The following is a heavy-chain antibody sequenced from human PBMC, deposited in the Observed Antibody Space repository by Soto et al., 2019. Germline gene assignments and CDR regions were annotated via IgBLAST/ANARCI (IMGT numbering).Heavy chain of an antibody. CDR1: GYTFTSYG. Sequence: QVQLVQSGAEVKKPGASVKVSCKASGYTFTSYGITWVRRAPGQGLEWMGWISAHNGNTDYAQKGQGRVIMTTDTSTSTAYMELRSLTSDDTAVYYCARARTRYFDYWGQGTLVTVSS. V-gene: IGHV1-18*04. D-gene: IGHD1-20*01. J-gene: IGHJ4*02. CDR2: ISAHNGNT. CDR3: ARARTRYFDY.